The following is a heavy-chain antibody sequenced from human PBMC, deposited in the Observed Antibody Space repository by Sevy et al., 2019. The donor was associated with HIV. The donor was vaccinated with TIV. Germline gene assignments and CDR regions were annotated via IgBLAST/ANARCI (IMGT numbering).Heavy chain of an antibody. CDR3: TNTRVAVAGALPYYHYGMDV. CDR2: IRSKAYGGTT. J-gene: IGHJ6*02. CDR1: GFTFGDYA. V-gene: IGHV3-49*03. D-gene: IGHD6-19*01. Sequence: GGSLRLSSTASGFTFGDYAMSWFRQAPGKGLEWVGFIRSKAYGGTTEYAASVKGRFTISRDDSKSIAYLQMNSLKTEDTAVYYCTNTRVAVAGALPYYHYGMDVWGQGTTVTVS.